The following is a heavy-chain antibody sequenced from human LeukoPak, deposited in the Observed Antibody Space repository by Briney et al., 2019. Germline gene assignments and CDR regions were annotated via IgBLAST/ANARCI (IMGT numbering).Heavy chain of an antibody. CDR1: GFTFSSYN. CDR2: ITSSSSYV. J-gene: IGHJ6*03. Sequence: GGSLRLSCEASGFTFSSYNMNWVRQAPGKRLEWVSSITSSSSYVFYADSVKGRFTISRDNAKNSLYLQMNSLRAEDTAVYYCARDPYSGNYGNYYYYYMDVWGKGTTVTISS. CDR3: ARDPYSGNYGNYYYYYMDV. D-gene: IGHD1-26*01. V-gene: IGHV3-21*01.